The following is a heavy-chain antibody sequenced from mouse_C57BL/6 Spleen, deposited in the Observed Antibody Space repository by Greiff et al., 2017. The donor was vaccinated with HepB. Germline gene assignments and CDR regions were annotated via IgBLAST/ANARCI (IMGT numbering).Heavy chain of an antibody. D-gene: IGHD2-4*01. V-gene: IGHV3-6*01. Sequence: EVKLQESGPGLVKPSQSLSLTCSVTGYSITSGYYWNWIRQFPGNKLEWMGYISYDGSNNYNPSLKNRISITRDTSKNQFFLKLNSVTTEDTATYYCARADDYDGGFAYWGQGTLVTVSA. J-gene: IGHJ3*01. CDR2: ISYDGSN. CDR3: ARADDYDGGFAY. CDR1: GYSITSGYY.